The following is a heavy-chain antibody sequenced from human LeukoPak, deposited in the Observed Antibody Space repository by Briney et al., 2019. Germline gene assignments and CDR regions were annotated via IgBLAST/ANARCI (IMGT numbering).Heavy chain of an antibody. Sequence: SETLSLTCTVSGGSISSYYWSWIRQPPGKGLEWIGYIYYSGSTNYNPSLKSRVTISVDTSKNQFSLKLSSVTAADTAVYYCAKDPRYCSSASCYPYGMDVWGQGTTVTVSS. CDR3: AKDPRYCSSASCYPYGMDV. J-gene: IGHJ6*02. CDR2: IYYSGST. D-gene: IGHD2-2*01. CDR1: GGSISSYY. V-gene: IGHV4-59*12.